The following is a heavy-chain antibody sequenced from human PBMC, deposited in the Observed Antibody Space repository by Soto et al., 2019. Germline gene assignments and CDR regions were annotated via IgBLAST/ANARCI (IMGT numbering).Heavy chain of an antibody. CDR1: GFTFSSYA. CDR2: ISGSGGST. V-gene: IGHV3-23*01. J-gene: IGHJ5*02. Sequence: PGGSLRLSCAASGFTFSSYAMSWVRQAPGKGLEWVSAISGSGGSTYYADSVKGRFTISRDNSKNTLYLQMNSLRAEDTAVYYCAKGPKYYYDSSGYPNWFGPWGPGTLVTVSS. D-gene: IGHD3-22*01. CDR3: AKGPKYYYDSSGYPNWFGP.